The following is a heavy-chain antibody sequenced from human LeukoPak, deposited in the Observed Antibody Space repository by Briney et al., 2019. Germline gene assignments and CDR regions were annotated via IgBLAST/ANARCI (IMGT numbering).Heavy chain of an antibody. CDR3: ARDYYYDSSGYYLYYFDY. J-gene: IGHJ4*02. D-gene: IGHD3-22*01. CDR2: ISSSSSYI. CDR1: GFTFSSYS. Sequence: PGESLRLSCAASGFTFSSYSMNWVRQAPGKGLEWVSSISSSSSYIYYADSVKGRFTISRDNAKNSLYLQMNSLRAEDTAVYYCARDYYYDSSGYYLYYFDYWGQGTLVTVSS. V-gene: IGHV3-21*01.